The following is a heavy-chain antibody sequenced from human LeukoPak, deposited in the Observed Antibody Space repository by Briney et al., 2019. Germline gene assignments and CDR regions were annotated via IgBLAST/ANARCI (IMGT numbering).Heavy chain of an antibody. CDR3: ARRPGGYYDSNGILEYFDY. D-gene: IGHD3-22*01. J-gene: IGHJ4*02. CDR2: IKQDGREK. CDR1: GFTFSSYG. V-gene: IGHV3-7*01. Sequence: GGSLRLSCAASGFTFSSYGMHWVRQAPGKGLEWVANIKQDGREKYYVDSVKGRFTISRDNAKKSLYLQMNSLRAEDTAVYYCARRPGGYYDSNGILEYFDYWGQGILVTVSS.